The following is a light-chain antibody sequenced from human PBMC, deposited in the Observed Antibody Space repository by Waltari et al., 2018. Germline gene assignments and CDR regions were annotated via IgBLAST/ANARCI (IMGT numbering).Light chain of an antibody. Sequence: DVVMTQSPLSLPVSLGQPASISCRSSQSLLHSDGNTYLSWFKQRPGQSPRRLIYKVSNRDSGVPDRFSGSWAGTDFTLKISRVEAEDLGVYYCMQGTHWPRYTFGQGTKLDIK. CDR3: MQGTHWPRYT. J-gene: IGKJ2*01. CDR1: QSLLHSDGNTY. CDR2: KVS. V-gene: IGKV2-30*02.